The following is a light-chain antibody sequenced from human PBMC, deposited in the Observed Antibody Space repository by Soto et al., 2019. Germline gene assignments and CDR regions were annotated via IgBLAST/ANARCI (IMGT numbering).Light chain of an antibody. V-gene: IGKV3-15*01. CDR2: GAS. J-gene: IGKJ1*01. CDR3: QQYNNWPRT. CDR1: QSVSSN. Sequence: EIVMTQSPATLSVSPGERATLSCRASQSVSSNLAWYQQKPGQAPRLLIYGASTRATGIPARFSGSRSGTEFTLTISSLQSEDFAVYYCQQYNNWPRTFGQGTKVE.